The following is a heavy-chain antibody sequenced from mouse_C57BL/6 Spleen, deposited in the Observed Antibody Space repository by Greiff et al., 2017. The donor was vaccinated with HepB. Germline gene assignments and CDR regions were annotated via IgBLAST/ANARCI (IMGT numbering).Heavy chain of an antibody. CDR3: ARSGLLLLRGYFEV. CDR2: INPSNGGT. Sequence: QVQLQQPGTELVKPGASVKLSCKASGYTFTSYWMHWVKQRPGQGLEWIGNINPSNGGTNYNEKFKSKATLTVDKSSSTAYMKLSSLTSEDSAVYYCARSGLLLLRGYFEVWGTRTTVTVYS. CDR1: GYTFTSYW. D-gene: IGHD1-1*01. J-gene: IGHJ1*03. V-gene: IGHV1-53*01.